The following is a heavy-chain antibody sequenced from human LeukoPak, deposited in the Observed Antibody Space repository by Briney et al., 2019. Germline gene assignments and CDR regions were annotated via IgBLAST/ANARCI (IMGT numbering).Heavy chain of an antibody. D-gene: IGHD3-22*01. CDR1: GFTFSIYR. Sequence: GGSLRLSCAASGFTFSIYRMSWVRQAPGKGLEWVANIKQDGSEKYYVDSVKGRFTISRDNAKNSLYLQMNSLRAEDTAVYYCARDPYYYDSSGYSPWGQGTLVTVSS. CDR3: ARDPYYYDSSGYSP. V-gene: IGHV3-7*03. J-gene: IGHJ4*02. CDR2: IKQDGSEK.